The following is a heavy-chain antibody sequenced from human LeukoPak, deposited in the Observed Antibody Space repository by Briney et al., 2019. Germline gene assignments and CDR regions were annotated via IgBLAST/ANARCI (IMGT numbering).Heavy chain of an antibody. J-gene: IGHJ6*02. D-gene: IGHD3-16*01. CDR3: ARDGGGIGMDV. Sequence: SETLSHTCTVSGGSISSYYWSWIRQPPGKGLEWIGYIYYSGSTNYNPSLESRVTISVDTSKNQFSLKLSSVTAADTAVYYCARDGGGIGMDVWGQGTTVTVSS. CDR2: IYYSGST. V-gene: IGHV4-59*01. CDR1: GGSISSYY.